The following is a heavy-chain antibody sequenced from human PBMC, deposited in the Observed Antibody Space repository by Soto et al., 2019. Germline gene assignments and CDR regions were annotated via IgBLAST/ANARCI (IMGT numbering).Heavy chain of an antibody. CDR1: GYSFTSYW. CDR2: IGPSDSYT. Sequence: EVQLVQSGAEVKKPGESLRISCKGSGYSFTSYWISWVRQMPGKGLEWLGRIGPSDSYTNYSPSFQGHVTISADKSISTAYLQWSRLKASDTAMYYCARLQAAAGDNDLTFDYWGQGTLVTVSS. D-gene: IGHD6-13*01. J-gene: IGHJ4*02. V-gene: IGHV5-10-1*01. CDR3: ARLQAAAGDNDLTFDY.